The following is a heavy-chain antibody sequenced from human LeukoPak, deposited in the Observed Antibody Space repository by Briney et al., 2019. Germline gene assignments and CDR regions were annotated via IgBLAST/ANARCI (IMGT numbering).Heavy chain of an antibody. CDR2: IIPIFGIA. CDR3: ARGGIHYYDSSGYGLLDY. V-gene: IGHV1-69*05. CDR1: GGTFSSYA. Sequence: PGASVKVSCKASGGTFSSYAISWVRQAPGQGLEWMGGIIPIFGIANYAQKFQGRVTITTDESTSTAYMELSSLRSEDTAVYYCARGGIHYYDSSGYGLLDYWGQGTLVTVSS. J-gene: IGHJ4*02. D-gene: IGHD3-22*01.